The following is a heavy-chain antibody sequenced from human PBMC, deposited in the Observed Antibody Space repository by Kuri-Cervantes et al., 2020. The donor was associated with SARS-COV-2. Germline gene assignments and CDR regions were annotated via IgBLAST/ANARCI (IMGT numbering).Heavy chain of an antibody. Sequence: GGSLRLSCAASGFTFSSYAMSWVRQAPGKGLEWVSAISGSGGSTYYADSVKGRFTISRDNSKTTLYLQMNSLRAEDTAVYYCAKLGSRRHYEDWGQGTLVTVSS. V-gene: IGHV3-23*01. CDR2: ISGSGGST. CDR1: GFTFSSYA. D-gene: IGHD4-17*01. CDR3: AKLGSRRHYED. J-gene: IGHJ4*02.